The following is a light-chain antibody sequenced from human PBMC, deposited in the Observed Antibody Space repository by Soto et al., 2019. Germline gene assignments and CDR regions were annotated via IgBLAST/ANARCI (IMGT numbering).Light chain of an antibody. CDR2: VNT. Sequence: QSVLTQPPSVSGAPGQRVTVSCTGNSSNIGSVYDVHWYQQLSGSPPTLLISVNTNRPSGVPDRFSGSKSGASASLVIAGLQADDEGTYFCQSYDSSLSAGVFGGGTKLTVL. CDR3: QSYDSSLSAGV. J-gene: IGLJ3*02. CDR1: SSNIGSVYD. V-gene: IGLV1-40*03.